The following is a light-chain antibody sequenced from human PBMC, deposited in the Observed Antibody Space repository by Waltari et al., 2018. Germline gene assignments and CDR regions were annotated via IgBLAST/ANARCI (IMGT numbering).Light chain of an antibody. CDR2: KAS. CDR3: QQYSIYSWT. V-gene: IGKV1-5*03. Sequence: DIQMTQSPSTLSASVGDRVTITCRASQNINIWLAWYQQKPGKAPNLLIYKASSLESGVPSRFSGGGSGTEFTLTISRLQPDDFATYYCQQYSIYSWTFGQGTKVEVK. CDR1: QNINIW. J-gene: IGKJ1*01.